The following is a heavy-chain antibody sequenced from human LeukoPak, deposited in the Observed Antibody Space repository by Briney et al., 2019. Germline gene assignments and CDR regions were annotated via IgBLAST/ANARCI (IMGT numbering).Heavy chain of an antibody. Sequence: GGSLRLSCAASGFTFSTYAMSWVRQAPGKGLEWVSAICGSDGSRYYADSVKGRFTISRDNSKNTLYLQMNSLRGEDTAVYYCARGEYSDYATGFAFWGQGTLVTVSS. J-gene: IGHJ4*02. CDR3: ARGEYSDYATGFAF. CDR1: GFTFSTYA. V-gene: IGHV3-23*01. D-gene: IGHD5-12*01. CDR2: ICGSDGSR.